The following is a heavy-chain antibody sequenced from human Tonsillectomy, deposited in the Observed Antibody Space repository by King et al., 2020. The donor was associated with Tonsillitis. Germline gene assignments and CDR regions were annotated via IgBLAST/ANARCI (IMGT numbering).Heavy chain of an antibody. Sequence: LQLVQSGAEVKKPGASVKVSCKASGYTFTSYYMHWVRQAPGQGLEWMGIINPSGGSTTYAQKFQGIVTMTRDTSTSTVYMELSSLRSEDTAVYYCARETGSRDAFDIWGQGTMVTVSS. CDR2: INPSGGST. D-gene: IGHD3-10*01. CDR1: GYTFTSYY. V-gene: IGHV1-46*01. CDR3: ARETGSRDAFDI. J-gene: IGHJ3*02.